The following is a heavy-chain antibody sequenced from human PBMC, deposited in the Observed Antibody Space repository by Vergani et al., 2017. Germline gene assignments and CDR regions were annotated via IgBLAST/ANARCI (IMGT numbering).Heavy chain of an antibody. D-gene: IGHD1-14*01. CDR3: ARADGVITNPWYY. J-gene: IGHJ4*02. CDR1: GASVSSSVSSSGYS. CDR2: IYYSGST. V-gene: IGHV4-39*01. Sequence: QVRLQESGPGLVKPSETLSLTCTVSGASVSSSVSSSGYSWGWLRQPPGKGLEWIGSIYYSGSTYYNPSLKSRVTISVDTSKNQFSLKLSSVTAADTAVYYCARADGVITNPWYYWGQGTLVTVSS.